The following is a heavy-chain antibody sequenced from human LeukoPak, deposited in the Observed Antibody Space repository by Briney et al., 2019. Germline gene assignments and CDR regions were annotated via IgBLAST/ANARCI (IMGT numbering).Heavy chain of an antibody. CDR3: AREGYCSGGSCYSEYYYGMDV. CDR1: GFTFSSYS. J-gene: IGHJ6*02. D-gene: IGHD2-15*01. V-gene: IGHV3-21*01. Sequence: PGGSLRLSCAASGFTFSSYSMNWVRQAPGKGLEWVSSISSSSSYIYYADSVKGRFTISRDNAKNSLYLQMNSLRAEDTAVYYCAREGYCSGGSCYSEYYYGMDVWGQGTTVTVSS. CDR2: ISSSSSYI.